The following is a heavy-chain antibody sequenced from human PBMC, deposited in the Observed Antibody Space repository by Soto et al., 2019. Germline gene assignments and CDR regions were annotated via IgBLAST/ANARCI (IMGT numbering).Heavy chain of an antibody. CDR3: ARKSSSSSWLDP. CDR1: GYTFTGYF. V-gene: IGHV1-2*02. D-gene: IGHD6-6*01. Sequence: ASVKVSCKASGYTFTGYFMHWVRQASGQGLEWMGWINPYSGGADYAQSFQGRVTMTRDTSISTVYMELSRLRSDDTAVYYCARKSSSSSWLDPWGQGTLVTVSS. J-gene: IGHJ5*02. CDR2: INPYSGGA.